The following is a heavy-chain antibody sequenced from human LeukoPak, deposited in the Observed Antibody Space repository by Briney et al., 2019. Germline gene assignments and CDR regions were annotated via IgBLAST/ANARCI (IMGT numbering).Heavy chain of an antibody. V-gene: IGHV4-59*01. D-gene: IGHD3-16*02. J-gene: IGHJ4*02. CDR2: MQHDGNN. Sequence: SETLSLICTVSGGSISTYYWNWIRKSPGKGLEWIGFMQHDGNNGYNPSLRGRVTIILDASKNQISLKLSSVTAADTAVYYCARDGQHTYGRYFAYWGQGILVTVSS. CDR3: ARDGQHTYGRYFAY. CDR1: GGSISTYY.